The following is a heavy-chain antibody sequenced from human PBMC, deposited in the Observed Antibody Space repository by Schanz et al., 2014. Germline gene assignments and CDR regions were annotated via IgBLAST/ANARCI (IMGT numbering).Heavy chain of an antibody. J-gene: IGHJ5*02. Sequence: QVQLQESGPGLVKPSETLSLTCTVSGDSISGSYWSWIRQPPGKGLEWIGYIYYSGSTDYNPSLKSRVTMSVDTSKNQFSLKLSSVTAADTAVYYCARDRGYDFSFDPWGQGTLVTVSS. CDR2: IYYSGST. V-gene: IGHV4-59*01. CDR3: ARDRGYDFSFDP. D-gene: IGHD3-3*01. CDR1: GDSISGSY.